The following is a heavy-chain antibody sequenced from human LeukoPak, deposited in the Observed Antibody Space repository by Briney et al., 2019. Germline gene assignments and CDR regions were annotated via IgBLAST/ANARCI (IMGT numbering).Heavy chain of an antibody. Sequence: SETLSLTCTVSGGSISSSSYYWGWIRQPPGKGLEWVGSIYYSGSTYYNPSLKSRVTISVDTSKNQFSLKLSSVNDPDTAVDYCARLDPDWELPPFAPDYWGQGTLVSVSS. CDR1: GGSISSSSYY. D-gene: IGHD1-26*01. V-gene: IGHV4-39*01. CDR2: IYYSGST. J-gene: IGHJ4*02. CDR3: ARLDPDWELPPFAPDY.